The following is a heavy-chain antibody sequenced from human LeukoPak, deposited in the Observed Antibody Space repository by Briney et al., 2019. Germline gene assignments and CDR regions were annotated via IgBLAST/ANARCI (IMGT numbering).Heavy chain of an antibody. CDR1: GFIFRNYG. J-gene: IGHJ4*02. CDR2: VSPNGETA. CDR3: ARAPTFSGWFDY. D-gene: IGHD6-19*01. V-gene: IGHV3-23*01. Sequence: GGSLRLSCAASGFIFRNYGMNWVRQPPGKGLEWVSGVSPNGETAYYADSVKGRFTISRDNAKSSLYLQMNSLRAEDTAVYYCARAPTFSGWFDYWGQGTLVTVSS.